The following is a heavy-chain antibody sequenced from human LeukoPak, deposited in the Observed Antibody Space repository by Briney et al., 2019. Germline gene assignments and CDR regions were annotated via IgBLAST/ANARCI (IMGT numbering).Heavy chain of an antibody. D-gene: IGHD1-1*01. CDR2: ISSSGSYI. Sequence: GGSLRLSCAASGFTFSSYAMSWVRQAPGKGLEWVSFISSSGSYIFYADSVKGRFTISRDNAKNSLYLKMNSLRAEDTAVYYCARDMERYVPSAFDIWGQGTMVTVSS. CDR3: ARDMERYVPSAFDI. V-gene: IGHV3-21*01. J-gene: IGHJ3*02. CDR1: GFTFSSYA.